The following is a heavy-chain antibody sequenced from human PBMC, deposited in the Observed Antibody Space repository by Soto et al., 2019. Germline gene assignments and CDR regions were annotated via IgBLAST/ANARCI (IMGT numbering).Heavy chain of an antibody. CDR1: GGSISSYY. J-gene: IGHJ5*02. CDR2: IYYSGST. CDR3: ARLSPPPDTAMAP. D-gene: IGHD5-18*01. Sequence: PSETLSLTCTVSGGSISSYYWSWIRQPPGKGLEWIGYIYYSGSTNHNPSLKSRVTISVDTSKNQFSLKLSSVTAADTAVYYCARLSPPPDTAMAPWGQGTLVTVSS. V-gene: IGHV4-59*01.